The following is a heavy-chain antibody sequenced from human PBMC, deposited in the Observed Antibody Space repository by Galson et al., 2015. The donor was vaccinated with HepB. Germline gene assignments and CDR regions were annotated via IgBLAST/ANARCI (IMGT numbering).Heavy chain of an antibody. CDR3: ARGIVSMAPHGMDV. D-gene: IGHD2-21*01. J-gene: IGHJ6*02. CDR1: GYTFTGYY. CDR2: INPNSGGT. V-gene: IGHV1-2*04. Sequence: SVKVSCKASGYTFTGYYMHWVRQAPGQGLEWMGWINPNSGGTNYAQKFQGWVTMTRDTSISTAYMELSRLRSDDTAVYYCARGIVSMAPHGMDVWGQGTTVTVSS.